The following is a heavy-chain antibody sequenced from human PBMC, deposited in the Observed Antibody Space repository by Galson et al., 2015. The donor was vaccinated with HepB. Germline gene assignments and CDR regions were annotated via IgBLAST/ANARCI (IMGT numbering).Heavy chain of an antibody. J-gene: IGHJ6*02. CDR2: TYYRYERYN. Sequence: CAISGDSVSSNSAAWNWIRQSPSRGLEWLGRTYYRYERYNDYAVSVKSRITINPDTYKNQFSLHLNSVTPEDTAVYYCARDPGSTQDDYPTYCGGDCDPGYGMDVWGQGTTVTVSS. CDR1: GDSVSSNSAA. V-gene: IGHV6-1*01. D-gene: IGHD2-21*02. CDR3: ARDPGSTQDDYPTYCGGDCDPGYGMDV.